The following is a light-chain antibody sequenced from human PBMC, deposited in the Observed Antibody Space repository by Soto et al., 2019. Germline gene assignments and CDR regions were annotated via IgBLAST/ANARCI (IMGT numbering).Light chain of an antibody. J-gene: IGLJ1*01. CDR2: EVS. CDR1: SSDVGGYNF. Sequence: QSALTQPPSASGSPGQSVTISCTGTSSDVGGYNFVSWYQHHRGKAPKLMTYEVSKRPAGVPDRFSGSKSGNTASLTVSGLQAEDESDYYCSSYAGNYTYVFGSGTKLTVL. CDR3: SSYAGNYTYV. V-gene: IGLV2-8*01.